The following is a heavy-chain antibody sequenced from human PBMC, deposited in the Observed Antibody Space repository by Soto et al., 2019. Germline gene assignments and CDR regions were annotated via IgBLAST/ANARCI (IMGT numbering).Heavy chain of an antibody. CDR3: AHSLAVTRYYYYYYVMDD. CDR2: IYWNDDK. J-gene: IGHJ6*02. CDR1: GFSLSTSGVC. D-gene: IGHD4-4*01. Sequence: SGPTLVNPTQTLTLTCTFSGFSLSTSGVCVGLIRQPPGKALEWLALIYWNDDKRYSPSLKSRLTITKDTSKNQVVLTMTNMDPLDTPTYYWAHSLAVTRYYYYYYVMDDWGQGTTDTVSS. V-gene: IGHV2-5*01.